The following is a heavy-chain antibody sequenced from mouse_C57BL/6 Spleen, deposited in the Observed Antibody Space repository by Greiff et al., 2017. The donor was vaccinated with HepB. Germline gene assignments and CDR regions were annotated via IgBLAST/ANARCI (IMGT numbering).Heavy chain of an antibody. CDR1: GYTFTDYY. J-gene: IGHJ1*03. D-gene: IGHD1-1*01. V-gene: IGHV1-19*01. CDR2: INPYNGGT. Sequence: VEPGASVKMSCKASGYTFTDYYMNWVKQSHGKSLEWIGVINPYNGGTSYNQKFKGKATLTVDKSSSTAYMELNSLTSEDSAVYYCATAPYGSSYDWYFDVWGTGTTVTVSS. CDR3: ATAPYGSSYDWYFDV.